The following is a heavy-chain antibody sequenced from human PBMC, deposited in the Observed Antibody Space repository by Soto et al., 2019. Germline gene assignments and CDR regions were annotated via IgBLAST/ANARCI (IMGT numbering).Heavy chain of an antibody. CDR1: VCTFSSYW. Sequence: VGSLRLSCAASVCTFSSYWMHWVRQPPGKGLVWVSRINSDGSSTSYADSVKGRFTISRDNAKNTLYLQMNSLRAEDTAVYYCAREPHIAMVAGYFEYWRQTTLVSV. J-gene: IGHJ4*02. CDR3: AREPHIAMVAGYFEY. V-gene: IGHV3-74*01. CDR2: INSDGSST. D-gene: IGHD5-18*01.